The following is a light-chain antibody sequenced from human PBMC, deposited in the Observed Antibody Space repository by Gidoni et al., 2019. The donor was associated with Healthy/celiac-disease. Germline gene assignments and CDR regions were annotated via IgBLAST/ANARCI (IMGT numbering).Light chain of an antibody. Sequence: DIQMAQSPSSLSPSVGDRVTITCRASQNIGRYLNWYQQRPGKAPNLLIYAASSLPRGVPSRFSGSGSGTDFTLTISSLQPEDFAAYYCQQSYSSPYSFGQGTKLGIK. CDR1: QNIGRY. CDR2: AAS. V-gene: IGKV1-39*01. CDR3: QQSYSSPYS. J-gene: IGKJ2*01.